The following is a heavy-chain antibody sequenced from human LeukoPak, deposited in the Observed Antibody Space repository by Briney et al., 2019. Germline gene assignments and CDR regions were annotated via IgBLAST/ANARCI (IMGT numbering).Heavy chain of an antibody. CDR3: ARRAGAFDY. CDR2: IYYSGST. J-gene: IGHJ4*02. D-gene: IGHD1-26*01. Sequence: PSETLSLTCTVSGGSISSSSYYWGWIRQPPGKGLEWIGSIYYSGSTYYNPSLKSRVTISVDTSKNQFSLKLSSVTAADTAVYYCARRAGAFDYWGQGTLATLSS. CDR1: GGSISSSSYY. V-gene: IGHV4-39*01.